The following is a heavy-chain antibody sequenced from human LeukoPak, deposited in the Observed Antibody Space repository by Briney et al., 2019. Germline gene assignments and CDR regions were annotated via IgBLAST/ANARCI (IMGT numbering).Heavy chain of an antibody. CDR1: GGSFSGYY. V-gene: IGHV4-34*01. Sequence: SETLSLTCAVYGGSFSGYYWSWIRQPPGKGLEWIGEINHSGSTNYNPSLKSRVTISVDTSKNQFSLKLSSVTAADTAVYYCARGYYDILTGYPTDLYYFDYWGQGTLVTASS. CDR3: ARGYYDILTGYPTDLYYFDY. D-gene: IGHD3-9*01. CDR2: INHSGST. J-gene: IGHJ4*02.